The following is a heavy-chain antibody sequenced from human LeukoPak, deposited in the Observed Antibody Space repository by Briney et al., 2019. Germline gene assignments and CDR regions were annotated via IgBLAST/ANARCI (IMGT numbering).Heavy chain of an antibody. J-gene: IGHJ4*02. CDR3: ARNYGSQSYYDY. CDR2: VYYSGST. V-gene: IGHV4-39*01. D-gene: IGHD3-10*01. CDR1: GGSINSGSHY. Sequence: SETLSLTCTVSGGSINSGSHYWGWIRQPPGKGLEYIGSVYYSGSTYYNPSLKSRVTISVDTSNNQFSLKVNSVTAADTAVYYCARNYGSQSYYDYWGQGTLVTVSS.